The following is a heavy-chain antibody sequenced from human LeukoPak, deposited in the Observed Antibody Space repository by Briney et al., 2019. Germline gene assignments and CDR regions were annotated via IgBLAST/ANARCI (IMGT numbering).Heavy chain of an antibody. CDR3: AREAPLQAAAYVWGSPAAY. CDR1: GYTLTGYY. CDR2: INPNSGGT. V-gene: IGHV1-2*06. J-gene: IGHJ4*02. Sequence: ASVKVSCKASGYTLTGYYMHWVRQAPGQGLEWMGRINPNSGGTNYAQKFQGRVTMTRDTSISTAYMELSRLRSDDTAVYYCAREAPLQAAAYVWGSPAAYWGQGTLVTVSS. D-gene: IGHD3-16*01.